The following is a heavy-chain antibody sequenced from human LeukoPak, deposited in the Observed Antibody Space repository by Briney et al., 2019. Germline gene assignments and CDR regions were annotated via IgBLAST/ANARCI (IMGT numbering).Heavy chain of an antibody. D-gene: IGHD2-15*01. V-gene: IGHV4-61*01. CDR1: GGSVSSGSYY. CDR2: IYYSGSTNGST. CDR3: ARERTPGSGLDY. J-gene: IGHJ4*02. Sequence: PSETLSLTCTVSGGSVSSGSYYWSWIRQPPGKGLEWIGDIYYSGSTNGSTNYNPSLKSRVTISIDTSKNQFSLKLSSVTAADTAVYYCARERTPGSGLDYWGQGTLVTVSS.